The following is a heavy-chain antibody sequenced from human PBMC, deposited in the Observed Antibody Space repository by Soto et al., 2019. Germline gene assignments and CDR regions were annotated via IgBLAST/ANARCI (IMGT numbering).Heavy chain of an antibody. CDR2: ISNSSSLI. J-gene: IGHJ4*02. CDR1: GFTFSSFT. CDR3: VRGDDRVD. Sequence: GGSLRLSCVGSGFTFSSFTMTWVRQAPGLGLQYLASISNSSSLIYYADSVRGRFIISRDNSNDSVFLQMYSLRAEDTAMYYCVRGDDRVDWGQGTLVTVSS. V-gene: IGHV3-21*01. D-gene: IGHD1-1*01.